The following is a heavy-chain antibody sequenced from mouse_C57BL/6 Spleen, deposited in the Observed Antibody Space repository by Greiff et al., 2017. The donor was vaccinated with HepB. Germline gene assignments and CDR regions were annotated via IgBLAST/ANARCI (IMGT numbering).Heavy chain of an antibody. V-gene: IGHV1-26*01. D-gene: IGHD2-3*01. CDR1: GYTFTDYY. J-gene: IGHJ3*01. CDR2: INPNNGGT. CDR3: ARSDGYYPPGFAY. Sequence: EVQLQQSGPELVKPGASVKISCKASGYTFTDYYMNWVKQSHGKSLEWIGDINPNNGGTSYNQKFKGKVTLTVDKSSSTAYMELRSLTSEDSAVYYCARSDGYYPPGFAYWGQGTLVTVSA.